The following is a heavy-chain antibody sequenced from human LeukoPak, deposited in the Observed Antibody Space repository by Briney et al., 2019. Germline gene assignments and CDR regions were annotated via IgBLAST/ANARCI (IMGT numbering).Heavy chain of an antibody. V-gene: IGHV3-30*03. CDR3: ARDRGSSDY. J-gene: IGHJ4*02. D-gene: IGHD6-6*01. Sequence: PGRSLRLSCAASGFTFISYGMQWVRQAPGKGLEWVAVISYDGSNKYYVDSVKGRFTISRDNSKNTLYLQMNSLRAEDTAVYYCARDRGSSDYWGQGTLVTVSS. CDR2: ISYDGSNK. CDR1: GFTFISYG.